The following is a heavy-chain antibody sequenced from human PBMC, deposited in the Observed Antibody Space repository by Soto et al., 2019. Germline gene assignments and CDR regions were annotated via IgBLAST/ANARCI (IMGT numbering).Heavy chain of an antibody. CDR2: TSYDGTNK. CDR3: AKDGGHSSGWHGRHYYYALDV. CDR1: GFTFSNFG. D-gene: IGHD6-19*01. J-gene: IGHJ6*02. V-gene: IGHV3-30*18. Sequence: QVQLVESGGGVDHHGRSLRLSCAASGFTFSNFGMHWVRQPPGKGLEWVAVTSYDGTNKYYSDSVKGRFTISRDNSKNTVFLQMTSLRTEDTAVYYCAKDGGHSSGWHGRHYYYALDVSGQGTTVTVSS.